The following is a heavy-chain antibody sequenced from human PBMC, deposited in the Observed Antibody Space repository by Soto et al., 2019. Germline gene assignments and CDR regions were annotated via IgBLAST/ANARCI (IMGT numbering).Heavy chain of an antibody. CDR2: IKQDGSSK. CDR1: GFALSSYW. CDR3: ARHSCVGDCALYY. Sequence: EVELVESGGGLVQPGGSMRLSCAASGFALSSYWMSWVRQVPGKGLEGVANIKQDGSSKFYVDSVKGRFTISRNNAHNSLSLEINSVRAEDTAVYYCARHSCVGDCALYYWGQGTLFTVSS. D-gene: IGHD2-21*02. J-gene: IGHJ4*02. V-gene: IGHV3-7*01.